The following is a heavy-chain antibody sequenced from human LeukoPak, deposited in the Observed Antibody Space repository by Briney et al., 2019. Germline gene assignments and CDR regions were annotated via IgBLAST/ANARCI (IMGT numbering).Heavy chain of an antibody. Sequence: SETLSLTCAVYGGSFSGYYWSWIRQPTGKGLEWIGEINQSGSTKYNPSFESRVTISVDTSKNQLSLKLSSVTAADTAVYYCARGPGSGSYFAWFDPWGQGDLVTVSS. CDR2: INQSGST. J-gene: IGHJ5*02. CDR1: GGSFSGYY. V-gene: IGHV4-34*01. D-gene: IGHD3-10*01. CDR3: ARGPGSGSYFAWFDP.